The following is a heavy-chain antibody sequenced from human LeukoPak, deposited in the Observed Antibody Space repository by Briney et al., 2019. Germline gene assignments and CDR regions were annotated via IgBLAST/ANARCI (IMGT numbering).Heavy chain of an antibody. Sequence: HTGGSLRLSCAAPGLSFSSFAMSWVRQGPARGLEWVSSITGNGEKFYADSVKGRFTLSSDSSRNTAYFQLNNLRVEDTAIYYCAKASWVSSADAVRWGQGTLVTVSS. V-gene: IGHV3-23*01. CDR3: AKASWVSSADAVR. CDR2: ITGNGEK. CDR1: GLSFSSFA. J-gene: IGHJ4*02. D-gene: IGHD3-16*01.